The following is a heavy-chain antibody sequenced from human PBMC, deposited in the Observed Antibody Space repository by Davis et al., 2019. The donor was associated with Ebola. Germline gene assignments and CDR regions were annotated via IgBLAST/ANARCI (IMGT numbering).Heavy chain of an antibody. Sequence: MPGGSLRLSCTVSGGSISSSSYYWGWIRQPPGKGLEWIGSIYYSGSTYYNPSLKSRVTISVDTSKNQFSLKLSSVTAADTAVYYCARLGYCSGGSCVYYYYGMDVWGQGTTVTVSS. CDR2: IYYSGST. J-gene: IGHJ6*02. CDR3: ARLGYCSGGSCVYYYYGMDV. CDR1: GGSISSSSYY. D-gene: IGHD2-15*01. V-gene: IGHV4-39*01.